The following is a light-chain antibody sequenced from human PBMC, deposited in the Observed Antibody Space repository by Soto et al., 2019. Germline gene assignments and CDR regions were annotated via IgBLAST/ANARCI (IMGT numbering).Light chain of an antibody. J-gene: IGLJ2*01. CDR2: DVS. CDR3: SSYTSSTTVV. CDR1: SSDVGGYNY. V-gene: IGLV2-14*01. Sequence: QSALTQPASVSGSPGQSITISCTGTSSDVGGYNYVSWYQQHPGKAPELMIYDVSSRPSGVSNRFSGSKSGNTASLTISGLQAEDEADYCCSSYTSSTTVVFGGGTKLTVL.